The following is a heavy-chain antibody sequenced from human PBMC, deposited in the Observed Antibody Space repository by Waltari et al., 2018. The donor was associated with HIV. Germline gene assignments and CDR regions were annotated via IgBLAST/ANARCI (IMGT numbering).Heavy chain of an antibody. CDR3: AREADSSGYRPFDY. CDR2: IYTSGST. CDR1: GGSVSSYY. Sequence: QVQLQQSRPGLVKPSETLSLTCTVAGGSVSSYYWSWIRQPAGKGLGWIGRIYTSGSTNYNPSLKSRVTMSVDTSKNQFSLKLSSVTAADTAVYYCAREADSSGYRPFDYWGQGTLVTVSS. J-gene: IGHJ4*02. D-gene: IGHD3-22*01. V-gene: IGHV4-4*07.